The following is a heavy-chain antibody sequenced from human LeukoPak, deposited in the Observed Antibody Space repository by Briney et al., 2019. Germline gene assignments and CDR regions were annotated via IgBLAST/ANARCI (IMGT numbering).Heavy chain of an antibody. Sequence: GASVKVSCKASGYTFTSYGISWVRQAPGQGLEWMGGIIPIFGTANYAQKFQGRVTITADESTSTAYMELSSLRSEDTAVYYCARVDRGDPRHYYYYYMDVWGKGTTVTVSS. CDR2: IIPIFGTA. V-gene: IGHV1-69*13. CDR1: GYTFTSYG. CDR3: ARVDRGDPRHYYYYYMDV. D-gene: IGHD4-17*01. J-gene: IGHJ6*03.